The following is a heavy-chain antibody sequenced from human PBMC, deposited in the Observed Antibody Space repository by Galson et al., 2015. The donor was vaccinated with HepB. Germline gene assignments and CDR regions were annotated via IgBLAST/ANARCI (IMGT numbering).Heavy chain of an antibody. J-gene: IGHJ4*02. D-gene: IGHD3-22*01. Sequence: SLRLSCAASGFTFSSYAMSWVRQAPGKGLEWVSAISGSGGSTYYADSVKGRFTISRDNSKNTLYLQMNSLRAEDTAVYYCAKGPLGDSLITMIVHPYGGYFDYWGQGTLVTVSS. CDR2: ISGSGGST. V-gene: IGHV3-23*01. CDR1: GFTFSSYA. CDR3: AKGPLGDSLITMIVHPYGGYFDY.